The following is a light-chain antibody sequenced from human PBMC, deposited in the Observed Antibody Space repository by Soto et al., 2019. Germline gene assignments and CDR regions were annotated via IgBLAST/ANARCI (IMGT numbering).Light chain of an antibody. CDR2: DAS. J-gene: IGKJ5*01. CDR1: QGISSA. Sequence: AIQLTQSPSSLSASVGDRVTITCRASQGISSALAWYQQKPGKAPKLLIYDASSLESGVPSRFSGSGSGSDFTLTISSLQPEDFATYYCQQFNSYPITFGQGTRLEIK. CDR3: QQFNSYPIT. V-gene: IGKV1-13*02.